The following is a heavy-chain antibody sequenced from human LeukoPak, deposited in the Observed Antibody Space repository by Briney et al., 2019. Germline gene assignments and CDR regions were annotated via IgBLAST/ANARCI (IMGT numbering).Heavy chain of an antibody. V-gene: IGHV4-39*01. CDR3: ARQPLIAVAGFDY. Sequence: SSETLSLTCTVSGGSISSSSYYWGWIRQPPGKGLEWIGSIYYSGTTYYNPSLKSRVTISVDTSKNQFSLKLSSVTAADTAVYYCARQPLIAVAGFDYWGQGTLVTVSS. D-gene: IGHD6-19*01. CDR2: IYYSGTT. CDR1: GGSISSSSYY. J-gene: IGHJ4*02.